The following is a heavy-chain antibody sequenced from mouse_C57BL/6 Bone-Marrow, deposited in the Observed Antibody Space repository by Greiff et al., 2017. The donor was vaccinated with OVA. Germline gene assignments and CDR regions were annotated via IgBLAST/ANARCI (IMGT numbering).Heavy chain of an antibody. CDR2: ISSGGSYT. Sequence: EVQVVESGGDLVKPGGSLKLSCAASGFTFSSYGMSWVRQTPDKRLEWVATISSGGSYTYYPDSVKGRFTISRDNAKNTLYLQMSSLKSEDTAMYYCARAQTGTSTYFDYWGQGTTLTVSS. V-gene: IGHV5-6*01. CDR3: ARAQTGTSTYFDY. D-gene: IGHD4-1*01. CDR1: GFTFSSYG. J-gene: IGHJ2*01.